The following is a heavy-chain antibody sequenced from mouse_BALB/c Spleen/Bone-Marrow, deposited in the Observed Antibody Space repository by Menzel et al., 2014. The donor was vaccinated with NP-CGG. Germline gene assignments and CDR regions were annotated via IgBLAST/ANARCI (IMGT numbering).Heavy chain of an antibody. J-gene: IGHJ3*01. CDR2: IYPYNGGT. CDR1: GYTFTDYN. D-gene: IGHD2-14*01. Sequence: VQLKESGPELVKPGASVKISCKASGYTFTDYNMHWVKQSHGKSLEWIGYIYPYNGGTGYNQKFKSKATLTVDNSSSTAYMELRSLTSEDSAVYYCARGGDRYDDWFAYWGQGTPVTVSA. CDR3: ARGGDRYDDWFAY. V-gene: IGHV1S29*02.